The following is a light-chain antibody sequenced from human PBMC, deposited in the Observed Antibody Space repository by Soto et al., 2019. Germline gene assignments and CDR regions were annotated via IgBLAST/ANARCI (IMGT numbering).Light chain of an antibody. V-gene: IGKV3-20*01. CDR1: QSVSSSY. CDR2: GAS. CDR3: QQYGSSPLT. J-gene: IGKJ4*01. Sequence: EIVLTQSPGTLSLSPGERATHSCRASQSVSSSYLAWYQQKPGQAPRLLIYGASSRATGIPDRFSGSGPGTDFTLTISRLEPEDFAVYYCQQYGSSPLTFGGGTKVDIK.